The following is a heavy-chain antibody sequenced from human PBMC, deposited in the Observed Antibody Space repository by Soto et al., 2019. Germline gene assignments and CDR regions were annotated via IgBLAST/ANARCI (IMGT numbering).Heavy chain of an antibody. J-gene: IGHJ5*02. D-gene: IGHD6-13*01. CDR3: ARGLYSSSWSANWFDP. CDR2: IYYSGST. CDR1: GGSISSYY. Sequence: SETLSLTCTVSGGSISSYYWSWIRQPPGKGLEWIGYIYYSGSTNYNPSLKSRVTISVDTSKNQFSLKLSSVTAADTAVYYCARGLYSSSWSANWFDPWGQGTLVTVSS. V-gene: IGHV4-59*01.